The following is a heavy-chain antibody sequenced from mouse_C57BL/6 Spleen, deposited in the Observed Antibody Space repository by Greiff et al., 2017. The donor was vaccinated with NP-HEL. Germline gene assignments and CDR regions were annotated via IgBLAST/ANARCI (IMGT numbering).Heavy chain of an antibody. V-gene: IGHV1-42*01. Sequence: VQLQQSGPELVKPGASVKISCKASGYSFTGYYMNWVKQSPEKSLEWIGEINPSTGGTTYNQKFKAKATLTVDKSSSTAYMQLKSLTSEDSAVYYCALYDGYRYWGQGTTLTVSS. J-gene: IGHJ2*01. CDR3: ALYDGYRY. CDR1: GYSFTGYY. CDR2: INPSTGGT. D-gene: IGHD2-3*01.